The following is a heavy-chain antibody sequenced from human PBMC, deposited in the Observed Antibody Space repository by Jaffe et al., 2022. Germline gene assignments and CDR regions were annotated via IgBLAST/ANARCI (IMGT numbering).Heavy chain of an antibody. CDR1: GGSFSGYY. V-gene: IGHV4-34*01. CDR2: INHSGST. Sequence: QVQLQQWGAGLLKPSETLSLTCAVYGGSFSGYYWSWIRQPPGKGLEWIGEINHSGSTNYNPSLKSRVTISVDTSKNQFSLKLSSVTAADTAVYYCARATTLPARGWFDPWGQGTLVTVSS. CDR3: ARATTLPARGWFDP. D-gene: IGHD2-2*01. J-gene: IGHJ5*02.